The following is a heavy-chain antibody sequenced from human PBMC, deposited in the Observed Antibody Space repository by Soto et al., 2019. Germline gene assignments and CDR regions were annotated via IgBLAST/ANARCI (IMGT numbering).Heavy chain of an antibody. CDR2: TIPIFGTA. V-gene: IGHV1-69*01. Sequence: QVQLVQSGAEVKKPGSSVKVSCKASGGTFSSYAISWVRQAPGQGLEWMVGTIPIFGTANYAQKFQGGVTITADESTSKAYMELSSLRSEDTAVYYCARDSGIAAAGRGWWFDPWCQGTLVTVSS. J-gene: IGHJ5*02. D-gene: IGHD6-13*01. CDR1: GGTFSSYA. CDR3: ARDSGIAAAGRGWWFDP.